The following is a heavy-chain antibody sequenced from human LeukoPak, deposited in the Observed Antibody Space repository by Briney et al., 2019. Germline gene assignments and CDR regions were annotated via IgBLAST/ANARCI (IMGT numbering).Heavy chain of an antibody. CDR3: ARGYYYDSSGYYYDAFDI. D-gene: IGHD3-22*01. V-gene: IGHV4-34*01. CDR2: INHSGST. J-gene: IGHJ3*02. CDR1: GGSLSGYY. Sequence: SETLSLTCAVYGGSLSGYYWSWIRQPPGKGLEWIGEINHSGSTNYNPSLKSRVTISVDTSKNQFSLKLSSVTAADTAVYYCARGYYYDSSGYYYDAFDIWGQGTMVTVSS.